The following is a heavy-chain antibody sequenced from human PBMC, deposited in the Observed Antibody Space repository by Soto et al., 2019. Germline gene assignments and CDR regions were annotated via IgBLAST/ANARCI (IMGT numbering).Heavy chain of an antibody. CDR2: ISSSSSYI. CDR3: ARDPWYCSGGRCPVGKNAFDI. Sequence: GGSMRLSCAASGFTFSSYSMNWVRQAPGKGLEWVSSISSSSSYIYYADSVKGRYTSSRDNAKKSLYLQMNSLRAEDTAGYYCARDPWYCSGGRCPVGKNAFDIWGQGTMVTVSS. J-gene: IGHJ3*02. CDR1: GFTFSSYS. D-gene: IGHD2-15*01. V-gene: IGHV3-21*01.